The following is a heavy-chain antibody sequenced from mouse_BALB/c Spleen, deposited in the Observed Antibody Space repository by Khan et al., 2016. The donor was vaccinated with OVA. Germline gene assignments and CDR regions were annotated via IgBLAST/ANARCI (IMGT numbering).Heavy chain of an antibody. CDR3: ARVYGGDFDY. D-gene: IGHD1-1*01. Sequence: VQLQQSGPGLVKPSQSLSLTCTVTGYSITTDYAWNWIRQFPGNKLEWMGYISYSGNTKYNPSLKSRISITRDTSKHQFFLQLKSVTTEDTARYYCARVYGGDFDYWGQGTTLTVSS. V-gene: IGHV3-2*02. CDR2: ISYSGNT. J-gene: IGHJ2*01. CDR1: GYSITTDYA.